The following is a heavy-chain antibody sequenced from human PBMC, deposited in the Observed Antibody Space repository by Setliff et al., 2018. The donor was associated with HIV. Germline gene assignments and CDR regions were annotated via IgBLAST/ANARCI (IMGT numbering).Heavy chain of an antibody. J-gene: IGHJ3*02. CDR1: GFTFSSYA. CDR2: ISGSGGST. D-gene: IGHD3-16*02. Sequence: LRLSCAASGFTFSSYAMSWVRQAPGKGLEWVSAISGSGGSTYYADSVKGRFTISRDNSKNTLYLQMNSLRAEDTAVYYCAKDLDYDYVWGSYRYTEHAFDIWGQGTMVTVSS. V-gene: IGHV3-23*01. CDR3: AKDLDYDYVWGSYRYTEHAFDI.